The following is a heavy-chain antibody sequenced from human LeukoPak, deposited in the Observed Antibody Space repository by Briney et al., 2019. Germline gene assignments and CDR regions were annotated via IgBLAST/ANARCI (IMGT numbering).Heavy chain of an antibody. J-gene: IGHJ4*02. CDR1: GYTFTGYY. V-gene: IGHV1-2*02. CDR3: ARDVGSTRYDYVWGSYRYPDY. D-gene: IGHD3-16*02. CDR2: INPNSGGT. Sequence: EASVKVSCKASGYTFTGYYMHWVRQAPGQGLEWMGWINPNSGGTKYAQKFQGRVTMTRDTSITTVYMELSRLRSDDTAVYYCARDVGSTRYDYVWGSYRYPDYWGQGILVTVSS.